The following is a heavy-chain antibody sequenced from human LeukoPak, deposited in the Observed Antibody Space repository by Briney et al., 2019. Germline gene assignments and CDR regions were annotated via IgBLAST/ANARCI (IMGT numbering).Heavy chain of an antibody. Sequence: LRLSCAASGFTFDDYAMHWVRQSPGKGLEWIGYVAYSGSTNYNPSHKSRVTISLDTSKNQFSLKLSSVTAADTAVYYCARTVSGYYFNAWGPGTLVTVSS. J-gene: IGHJ5*02. D-gene: IGHD5-12*01. CDR2: VAYSGST. CDR3: ARTVSGYYFNA. V-gene: IGHV4-59*01. CDR1: GFTFDDYA.